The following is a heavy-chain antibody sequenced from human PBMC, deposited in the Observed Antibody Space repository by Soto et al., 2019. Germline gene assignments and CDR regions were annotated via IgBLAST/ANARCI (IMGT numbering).Heavy chain of an antibody. D-gene: IGHD3-10*01. V-gene: IGHV1-18*01. J-gene: IGHJ6*03. CDR1: GYTFNSHG. Sequence: QVQLVQSGGEVKKPGASVKVSCKASGYTFNSHGISWVRQAPGQGPEWMGWISVHNGDTNYAQKLQGRVTVTTDTSTSTAYMEPRSLSSEDPAVYYCARMLRASNTDYSPYMDVWGKGDTVTVSS. CDR2: ISVHNGDT. CDR3: ARMLRASNTDYSPYMDV.